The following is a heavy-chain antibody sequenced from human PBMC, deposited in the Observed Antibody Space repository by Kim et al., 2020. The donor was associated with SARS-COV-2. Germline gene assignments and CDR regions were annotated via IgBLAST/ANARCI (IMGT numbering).Heavy chain of an antibody. Sequence: SETLSLTCTVSRSSISDYYWSWIRQPPGKGLEWIGYVHTSGSTNYNPSLKSRGTISADTSKNQFSLNLSSMTAADTAVYYCATSRYASSPFYFDSWGQGTLVTVSS. J-gene: IGHJ4*02. CDR2: VHTSGST. CDR1: RSSISDYY. D-gene: IGHD2-2*01. CDR3: ATSRYASSPFYFDS. V-gene: IGHV4-59*01.